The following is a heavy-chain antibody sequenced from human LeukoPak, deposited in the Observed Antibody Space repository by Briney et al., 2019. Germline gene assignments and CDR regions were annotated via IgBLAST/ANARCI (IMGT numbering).Heavy chain of an antibody. V-gene: IGHV4-39*01. D-gene: IGHD4-17*01. Sequence: SETLSLTCTVSGGSISSSSYYWVWIRPPPGKGLEWIGSIYYSGSTYYNPSLKSRVTISVDTSKNQFSLKLSSVTAADTAVYYCARPYGAAGLDWGQGTLVTVSS. CDR3: ARPYGAAGLD. CDR2: IYYSGST. CDR1: GGSISSSSYY. J-gene: IGHJ4*02.